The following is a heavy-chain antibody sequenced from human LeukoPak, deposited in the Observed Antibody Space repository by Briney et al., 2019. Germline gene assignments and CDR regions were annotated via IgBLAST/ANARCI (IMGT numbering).Heavy chain of an antibody. CDR3: ARRPYDFWSGYYDY. D-gene: IGHD3-3*01. V-gene: IGHV4-39*01. Sequence: SETLSLTCTVYGGSISSSSYYWGWIRQPPGKGLEWIGSIYYSGSTYYNPSLKSRVTISVDTSKNQFSLKLSSVTAADTAVYYCARRPYDFWSGYYDYWGQGTLVTVSS. J-gene: IGHJ4*02. CDR2: IYYSGST. CDR1: GGSISSSSYY.